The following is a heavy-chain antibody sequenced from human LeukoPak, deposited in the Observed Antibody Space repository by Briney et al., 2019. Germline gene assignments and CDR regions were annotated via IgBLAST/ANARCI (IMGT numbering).Heavy chain of an antibody. CDR1: GYTFTGYY. Sequence: SVKVSCKASGYTFTGYYMHWVRQAPGQGLEWMGGIIPIFGTANYAQKFQGRVTITADESTSTAYMELSSLRSEDTAVYYCAWGGRRNAVGAAEYYFDYWGQGTLVTVSS. J-gene: IGHJ4*02. CDR2: IIPIFGTA. D-gene: IGHD1-26*01. CDR3: AWGGRRNAVGAAEYYFDY. V-gene: IGHV1-69*13.